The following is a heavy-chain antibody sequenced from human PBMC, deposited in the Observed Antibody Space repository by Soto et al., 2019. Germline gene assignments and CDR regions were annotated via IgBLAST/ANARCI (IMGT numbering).Heavy chain of an antibody. CDR1: GLSLSTSGMC. CDR2: IDWDDDK. J-gene: IGHJ6*02. V-gene: IGHV2-70*01. CDR3: ARIRAVVVPAAMRRAYYYYYYGMDV. Sequence: SGPTLVNPTQTLTLTCTFSGLSLSTSGMCVSWIRQPPGKALEWLALIDWDDDKYYSTSLKTRLTISKDTSKNQVVLTMTNMDPVDTATYYCARIRAVVVPAAMRRAYYYYYYGMDVWGQGTTVTVSS. D-gene: IGHD2-2*01.